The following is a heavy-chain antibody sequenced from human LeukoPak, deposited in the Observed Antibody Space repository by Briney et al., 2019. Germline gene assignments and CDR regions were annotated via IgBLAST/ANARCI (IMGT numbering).Heavy chain of an antibody. V-gene: IGHV3-23*01. CDR2: VSGSGGST. CDR1: GFTFSSYA. D-gene: IGHD1-26*01. Sequence: PGGSLRLSCAASGFTFSSYAMSWVRQAPGKGLQWVSAVSGSGGSTYYADSVKGRFTISRDNSQNTLYLQMNSLRAEDTAVYYCAEVGATQDFWGQGTLVTVSS. CDR3: AEVGATQDF. J-gene: IGHJ4*02.